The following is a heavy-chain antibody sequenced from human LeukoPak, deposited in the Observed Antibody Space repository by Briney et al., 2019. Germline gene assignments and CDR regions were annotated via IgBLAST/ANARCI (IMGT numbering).Heavy chain of an antibody. CDR3: ARSNPHDAFDI. CDR2: MNPNSGNT. CDR1: GYTFTSYD. V-gene: IGHV1-8*01. J-gene: IGHJ3*02. Sequence: ASVKVSCKASGYTFTSYDINWVRQATGQGLEWMGWMNPNSGNTGYAQEFQGRVTMTRNTSISTAYMELSSLRSEDTAVYYCARSNPHDAFDIWGQGTMVTVSS.